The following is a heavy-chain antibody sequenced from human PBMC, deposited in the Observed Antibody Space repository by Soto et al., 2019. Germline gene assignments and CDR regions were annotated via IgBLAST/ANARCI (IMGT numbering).Heavy chain of an antibody. CDR1: GFSFRDHS. Sequence: VQLMESGGGLVYPGASLRLSCETSGFSFRDHSMNWVRQAPGKGLQWVSYISSTGNDIHYADSVKGRFTVSRDNAKNALFLQMNSLRDDDSAIYYCARLPKGSVVTGWGQVTLVTVSS. V-gene: IGHV3-48*02. CDR2: ISSTGNDI. D-gene: IGHD2-21*02. CDR3: ARLPKGSVVTG. J-gene: IGHJ4*02.